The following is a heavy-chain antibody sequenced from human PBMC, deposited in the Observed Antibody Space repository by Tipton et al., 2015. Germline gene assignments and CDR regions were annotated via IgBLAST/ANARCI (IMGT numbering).Heavy chain of an antibody. J-gene: IGHJ4*02. D-gene: IGHD3-3*01. CDR1: GYSISSGYY. CDR3: AGPRGMPAIFGLPWDYYFDY. V-gene: IGHV4-34*01. CDR2: INHSGGT. Sequence: TLSLTCDVSGYSISSGYYWSWIRQLPGKGLEWIGEINHSGGTKYNPSLKSRVTMSVDTSKKQFSLKLDSVTAADTAVYYCAGPRGMPAIFGLPWDYYFDYWGQGALVTVSS.